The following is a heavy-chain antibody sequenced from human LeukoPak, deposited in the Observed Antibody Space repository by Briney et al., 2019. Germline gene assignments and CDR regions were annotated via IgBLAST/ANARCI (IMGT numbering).Heavy chain of an antibody. CDR2: INPNSGAT. CDR1: GYTFTGYY. CDR3: ARFPASDALTFDY. V-gene: IGHV1-2*02. Sequence: GASVKVSCKASGYTFTGYYMHWVRQAPGQGLEWMGWINPNSGATNYPQKFQGRVTMTRDTSISTSYMELSRLRSDDTAVYYCARFPASDALTFDYWDRETLFTVPS. D-gene: IGHD2-2*01. J-gene: IGHJ4*02.